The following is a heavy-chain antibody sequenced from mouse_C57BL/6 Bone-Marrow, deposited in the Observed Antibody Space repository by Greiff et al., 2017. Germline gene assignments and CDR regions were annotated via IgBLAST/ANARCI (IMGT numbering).Heavy chain of an antibody. CDR2: IAPNSGGT. V-gene: IGHV1-72*01. D-gene: IGHD1-1*01. Sequence: QVQLKQPGAELVKPGASVKLSCKASGYTFTSYWMHWVKQRPGRGLEWLGRIAPNSGGTKYNEKFKSKATLTVDNPSSTAYMQPSSLTSEDSAVYYGARSSYGSTYAMDYWGQGTSVTVSS. CDR1: GYTFTSYW. J-gene: IGHJ4*01. CDR3: ARSSYGSTYAMDY.